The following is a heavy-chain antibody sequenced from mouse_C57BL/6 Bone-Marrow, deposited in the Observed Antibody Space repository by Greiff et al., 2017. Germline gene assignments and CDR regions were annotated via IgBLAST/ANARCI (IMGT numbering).Heavy chain of an antibody. CDR1: GYTFTSYW. CDR3: ARGNWGTGAY. V-gene: IGHV1-59*01. Sequence: QVQLKQPGAELVRPGTSVKLSCKASGYTFTSYWMHWVKQRPGQGLEWIGVIDPSDSYTNYNQKFKGKATLTVDTSSSTAYMQRSSLTSEASAVYYCARGNWGTGAYWGQGTLVTVSA. D-gene: IGHD4-1*01. CDR2: IDPSDSYT. J-gene: IGHJ3*01.